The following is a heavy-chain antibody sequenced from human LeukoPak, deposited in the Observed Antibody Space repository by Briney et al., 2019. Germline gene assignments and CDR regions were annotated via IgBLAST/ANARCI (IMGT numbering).Heavy chain of an antibody. CDR1: GGTFSSYA. CDR3: ARDYYDSSGYPHDAFDI. CDR2: IIPIFGTA. J-gene: IGHJ3*02. Sequence: SVKVSCKASGGTFSSYAISWVRQAPGQGLEWMGGIIPIFGTANYAQKFQGRVTITADKSTSTAYMELSSLRSGDTAVYYCARDYYDSSGYPHDAFDIWGQGTMVTVSS. V-gene: IGHV1-69*06. D-gene: IGHD3-22*01.